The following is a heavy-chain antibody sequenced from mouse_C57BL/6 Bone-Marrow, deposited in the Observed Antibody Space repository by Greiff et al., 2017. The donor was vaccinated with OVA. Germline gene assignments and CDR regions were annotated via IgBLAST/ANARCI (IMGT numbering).Heavy chain of an antibody. CDR2: IYPRSGNT. CDR1: GYTFTSYG. V-gene: IGHV1-81*01. J-gene: IGHJ1*03. Sequence: VQLQQSGAELARPGASVKLSCKASGYTFTSYGISWVKQRTGQGLEWIGEIYPRSGNTYYNEKFKGKATLTADKSSSTAYMELRSLTSEDSAVYFCARNDGYYWYFDVWGTGTTVTVSS. D-gene: IGHD2-3*01. CDR3: ARNDGYYWYFDV.